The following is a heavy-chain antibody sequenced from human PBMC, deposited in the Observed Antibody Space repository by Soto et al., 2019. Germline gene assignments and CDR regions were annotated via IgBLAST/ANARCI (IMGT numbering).Heavy chain of an antibody. CDR1: GYTFTGYY. Sequence: QVQLVQSGAEVKKPGASVKVSCKASGYTFTGYYLHWVRQAPGQGLERMGWINPNSGDTNYAQKFQDRVTMTRDTSISTAYMELGGLRSDDTSVYYCARPWSYSIDYWGQGTLVTVSS. CDR2: INPNSGDT. V-gene: IGHV1-2*02. D-gene: IGHD1-26*01. J-gene: IGHJ4*02. CDR3: ARPWSYSIDY.